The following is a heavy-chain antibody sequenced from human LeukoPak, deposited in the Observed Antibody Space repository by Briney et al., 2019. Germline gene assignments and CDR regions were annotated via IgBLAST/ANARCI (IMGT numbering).Heavy chain of an antibody. CDR1: GFTFDNYG. V-gene: IGHV3-9*01. CDR3: AKVRGTYSSAYFFDD. Sequence: GGSLRLSCAASGFTFDNYGMHWVRQAPGKGLEWLSIISWNSGYIGYADSVKGRFTISRDNAKKSLDLQMNSLRAEDTAFYYCAKVRGTYSSAYFFDDWGQRTLVTVSS. J-gene: IGHJ4*02. D-gene: IGHD6-19*01. CDR2: ISWNSGYI.